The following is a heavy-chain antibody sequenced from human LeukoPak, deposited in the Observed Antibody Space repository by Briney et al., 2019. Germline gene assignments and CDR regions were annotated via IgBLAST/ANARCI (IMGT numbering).Heavy chain of an antibody. J-gene: IGHJ3*02. D-gene: IGHD5-18*01. V-gene: IGHV3-74*01. CDR3: AGLDAAMPDAFDI. Sequence: PGGSLRLSCAASGFTFSSYWMHWVRQAPGKGLVWVSRINSDGSSTSYADSVKGRFTISRDNAKNTLYLQMNSLRAEDTAVYYCAGLDAAMPDAFDIWGQGTIVTVSS. CDR1: GFTFSSYW. CDR2: INSDGSST.